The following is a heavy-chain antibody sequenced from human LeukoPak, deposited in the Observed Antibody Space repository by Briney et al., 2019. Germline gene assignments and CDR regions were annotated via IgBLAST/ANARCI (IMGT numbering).Heavy chain of an antibody. Sequence: GGSLRLSCAASGFTFSSHSMTWVRQAPGKGLEWVSSISTSSSYIYYADSVKGRFTISRDNAKKLLYLQMNSLRAEDTAVYYCARDLYRIVVVPHYFDYWGQGTLVTVSS. CDR2: ISTSSSYI. CDR3: ARDLYRIVVVPHYFDY. J-gene: IGHJ4*02. V-gene: IGHV3-21*01. D-gene: IGHD3-22*01. CDR1: GFTFSSHS.